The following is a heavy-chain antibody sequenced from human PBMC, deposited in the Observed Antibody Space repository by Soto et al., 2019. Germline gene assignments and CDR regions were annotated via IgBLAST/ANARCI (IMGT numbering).Heavy chain of an antibody. CDR1: GFTFSSYG. V-gene: IGHV3-33*01. CDR2: IWYDGSNK. J-gene: IGHJ4*02. CDR3: ARGNHHGDPQPFPGSDS. D-gene: IGHD4-17*01. Sequence: GSLRLSCSASGFTFSSYGMHWVRQAPGKGLEWVAVIWYDGSNKYYADSVKGRFTISRDNSKNTLYLQMNSLRAEDTAVYYCARGNHHGDPQPFPGSDSWGQGSPVTVSS.